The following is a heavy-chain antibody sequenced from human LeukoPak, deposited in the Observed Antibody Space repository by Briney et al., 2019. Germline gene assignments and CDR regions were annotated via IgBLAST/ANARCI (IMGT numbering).Heavy chain of an antibody. Sequence: SGPTLVNPTQTLTLTCTFSGFSLTTSGVGVGWIRQPPGKALEWLAFIYWDDDKRYRPSLESRLTITKDTSKNQVVLTMTNMDPVDTATYYCAHKSAGGGTFDHWGQGTLVTVSS. D-gene: IGHD6-13*01. J-gene: IGHJ4*02. CDR1: GFSLTTSGVG. V-gene: IGHV2-5*02. CDR2: IYWDDDK. CDR3: AHKSAGGGTFDH.